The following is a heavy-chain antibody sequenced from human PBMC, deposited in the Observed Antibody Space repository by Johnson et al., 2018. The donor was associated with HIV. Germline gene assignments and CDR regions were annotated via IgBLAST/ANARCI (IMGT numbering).Heavy chain of an antibody. J-gene: IGHJ3*02. V-gene: IGHV3-11*04. D-gene: IGHD5-12*01. CDR3: ASTIDIVPTGRSYDAFDI. Sequence: QVQLVESGGGVVRPGGSLRLSCAASGFTFSDYYMVWIRQAPGKGLEWLSYISSSGSTIYYADSVKGRFTISRDNSKDTLYLQMNSLRAEDTAVYYCASTIDIVPTGRSYDAFDIWGQGTLVTVSS. CDR2: ISSSGSTI. CDR1: GFTFSDYY.